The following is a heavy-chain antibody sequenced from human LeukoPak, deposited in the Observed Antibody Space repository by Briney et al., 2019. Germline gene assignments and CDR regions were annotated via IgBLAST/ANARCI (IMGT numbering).Heavy chain of an antibody. D-gene: IGHD2-15*01. V-gene: IGHV3-21*01. CDR3: ARDCSGGSCYTNLVYYYYYYMDV. J-gene: IGHJ6*03. Sequence: PGGSLRLSCAASGFTFSSYSMNWVRQAPGKGLEWVASINSSSSYIYYADSVNRRFTISRDNAKNSVYLQMNSLRAEDTAVYYCARDCSGGSCYTNLVYYYYYYMDVWGQGTTVTVSS. CDR2: INSSSSYI. CDR1: GFTFSSYS.